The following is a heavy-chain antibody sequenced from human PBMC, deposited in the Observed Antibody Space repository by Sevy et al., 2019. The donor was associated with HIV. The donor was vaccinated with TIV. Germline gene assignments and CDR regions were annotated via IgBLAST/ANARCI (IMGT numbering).Heavy chain of an antibody. CDR2: LWYDGRSK. Sequence: GGSLRLSCAASGFNFSSYGLHWVRQAPGKGLEWVAVLWYDGRSKYFADSVKGRFTISRDNSDNTLYLQMHNLRVDDTAMYYCARDSAGTNSHFDSWGQGSLVTVSS. CDR3: ARDSAGTNSHFDS. V-gene: IGHV3-33*01. D-gene: IGHD1-1*01. J-gene: IGHJ4*02. CDR1: GFNFSSYG.